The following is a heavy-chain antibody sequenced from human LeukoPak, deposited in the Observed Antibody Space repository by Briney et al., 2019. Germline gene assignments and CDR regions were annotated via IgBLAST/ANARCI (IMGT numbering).Heavy chain of an antibody. D-gene: IGHD3-16*01. J-gene: IGHJ4*02. CDR3: ARNWGAGHPINFDY. CDR2: ISGYNGNT. V-gene: IGHV1-18*01. Sequence: ASVKVSRKTFGYPFSCCGINWVRQAPGQGLEWMGWISGYNGNTKYAQKFQGRVTMTTDTSTNTAYMDLRSLRSDDTAVYYCARNWGAGHPINFDYWGQGTLVTVSS. CDR1: GYPFSCCG.